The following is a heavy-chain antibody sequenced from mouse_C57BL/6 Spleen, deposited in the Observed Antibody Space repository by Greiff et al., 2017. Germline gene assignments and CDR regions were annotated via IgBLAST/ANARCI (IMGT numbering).Heavy chain of an antibody. Sequence: ESGPGLVKPSQSLSLTCSVTGYSITSGYYWNWIRQFPGNKLEWMGYISYDGSNNYNPSLKNRISITRDTSKNQFFLKLNSVTTEDTATYYCARDRGTPRYFDVWGTGTTVTVSS. J-gene: IGHJ1*03. CDR3: ARDRGTPRYFDV. V-gene: IGHV3-6*01. D-gene: IGHD3-1*01. CDR2: ISYDGSN. CDR1: GYSITSGYY.